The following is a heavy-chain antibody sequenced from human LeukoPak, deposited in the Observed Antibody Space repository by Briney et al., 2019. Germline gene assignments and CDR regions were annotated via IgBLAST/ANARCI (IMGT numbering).Heavy chain of an antibody. Sequence: SGTLSLTCAVSGGSISSSNWWSWVRQPAGKGLEWIGRIYTSGSTNYNPSLKSRVTMSVDTSKNQFSLKLSSVTAADTAVYYCASGSSLGGAFDIWGQGTMVTVSS. CDR1: GGSISSSNW. J-gene: IGHJ3*02. CDR2: IYTSGST. D-gene: IGHD1-26*01. V-gene: IGHV4-4*07. CDR3: ASGSSLGGAFDI.